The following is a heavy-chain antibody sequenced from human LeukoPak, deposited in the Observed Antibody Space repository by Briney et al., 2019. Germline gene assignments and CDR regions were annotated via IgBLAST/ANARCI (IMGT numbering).Heavy chain of an antibody. CDR1: SGSISTSNYY. D-gene: IGHD4-23*01. CDR2: SYYSGST. CDR3: AREDGGNSGGYYMDV. J-gene: IGHJ6*03. V-gene: IGHV4-39*07. Sequence: SETLSLTCTVSSGSISTSNYYWGWIRQPPGKGLEWIGSSYYSGSTYYNPSLKSRVTISVDTSKKQFSLKLSSVTAADTAVYYCAREDGGNSGGYYMDVWGKGTTVTVSS.